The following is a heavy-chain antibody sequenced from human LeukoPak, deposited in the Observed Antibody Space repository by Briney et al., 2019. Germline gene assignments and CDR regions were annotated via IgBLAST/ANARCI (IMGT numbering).Heavy chain of an antibody. J-gene: IGHJ4*02. CDR2: INPNSGGT. CDR1: GYTFTGYY. CDR3: ARMDDNYDFWSGYFDSYFDY. V-gene: IGHV1-2*02. D-gene: IGHD3-3*01. Sequence: GSSVKVSCKASGYTFTGYYMHWVRQAPGQGLEWMGWINPNSGGTNYAQKFQGRVTMTRDTSIGTAYMELSRLRSDDTAVYYCARMDDNYDFWSGYFDSYFDYWGQGTLVTVSS.